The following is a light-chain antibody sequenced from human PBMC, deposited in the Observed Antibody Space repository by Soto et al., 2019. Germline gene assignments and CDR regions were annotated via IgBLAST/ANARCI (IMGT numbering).Light chain of an antibody. CDR2: GAS. CDR3: QQYGSSGRT. J-gene: IGKJ1*01. CDR1: QSVSSNY. Sequence: EIVLTQSPGTLSLSPGERATLSCRTSQSVSSNYLAWYQQKPGQAPRLLIYGASSRATGIPDRFSGSGSGTDFTLTISRLEPEDFAVYYCQQYGSSGRTFGQGTKVGI. V-gene: IGKV3-20*01.